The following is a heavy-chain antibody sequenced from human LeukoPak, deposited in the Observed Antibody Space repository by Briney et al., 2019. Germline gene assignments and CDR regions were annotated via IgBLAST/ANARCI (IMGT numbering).Heavy chain of an antibody. J-gene: IGHJ4*02. Sequence: ASVKVSCKASGYTFTGYYMHWVRQAPGQGLEWMGWINPNSGGTNYAQKFQGRVTMTRDTSISTAYMELSRLRSHDTAVYYCARGTMIVVATEFDYWGQGTLVTVSS. V-gene: IGHV1-2*02. CDR2: INPNSGGT. CDR1: GYTFTGYY. D-gene: IGHD3-22*01. CDR3: ARGTMIVVATEFDY.